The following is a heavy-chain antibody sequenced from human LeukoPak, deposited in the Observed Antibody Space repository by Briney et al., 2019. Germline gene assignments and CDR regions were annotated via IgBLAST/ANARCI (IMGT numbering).Heavy chain of an antibody. D-gene: IGHD3-22*01. Sequence: GGSLRLSCEASGLTFSTHWMTWVRQAPGKGLEWVASIKHNGGEKYYVDSVKGRFTISRDNAKNSLYLEMSSLRVEDTAVYYCARDRGWRSSGYYLYHFDYWGQGTLVTFAS. CDR2: IKHNGGEK. CDR1: GLTFSTHW. J-gene: IGHJ4*02. CDR3: ARDRGWRSSGYYLYHFDY. V-gene: IGHV3-7*01.